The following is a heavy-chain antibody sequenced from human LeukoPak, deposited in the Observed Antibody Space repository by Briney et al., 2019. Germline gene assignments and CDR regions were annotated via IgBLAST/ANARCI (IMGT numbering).Heavy chain of an antibody. CDR3: ARDRYGRGGWLQSSY. J-gene: IGHJ4*02. CDR1: GGSISSYY. CDR2: IYTSGST. Sequence: NPSETLSLTCTVSGGSISSYYWSWIRQPAGKGLEWIGRIYTSGSTNYNPSLKSRVTMSVDTFKNQISLKLSSVTAADTAVYYCARDRYGRGGWLQSSYWGQGTLVTVSS. V-gene: IGHV4-4*07. D-gene: IGHD5-24*01.